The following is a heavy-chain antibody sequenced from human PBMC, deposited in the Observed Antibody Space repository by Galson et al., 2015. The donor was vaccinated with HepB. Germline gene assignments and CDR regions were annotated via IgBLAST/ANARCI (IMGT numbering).Heavy chain of an antibody. J-gene: IGHJ6*02. Sequence: ETLSLTCAVYGGSFSGYYWNWIRQPPGKGLEWIGEINHSGYTNYHPSLKSRVTMSIDTSENQFSLILFSVTAADTAVYYCARDPYFGSENYFSSYGLDVWGQGTTVTVSS. CDR3: ARDPYFGSENYFSSYGLDV. CDR1: GGSFSGYY. CDR2: INHSGYT. V-gene: IGHV4-34*01. D-gene: IGHD3-10*01.